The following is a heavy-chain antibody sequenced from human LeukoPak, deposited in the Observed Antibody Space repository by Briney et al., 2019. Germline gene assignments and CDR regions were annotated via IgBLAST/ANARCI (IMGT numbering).Heavy chain of an antibody. V-gene: IGHV4-34*01. D-gene: IGHD1-1*01. J-gene: IGHJ4*02. CDR2: INHSGST. CDR3: AXXXXNKTWYKY. CDR1: GGSFSGYY. Sequence: SETLSLTCAVYGGSFSGYYWSWIRQPPGKGLEWIGEINHSGSTNYNPSLKSRVTISVDTSKNQFSLKLTSVTAADTALYYCAXXXXNKTWYKYWGQGTLVTVSS.